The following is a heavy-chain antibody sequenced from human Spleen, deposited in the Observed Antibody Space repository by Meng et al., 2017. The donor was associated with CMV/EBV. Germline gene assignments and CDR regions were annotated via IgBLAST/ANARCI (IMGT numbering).Heavy chain of an antibody. V-gene: IGHV1-2*02. J-gene: IGHJ4*01. CDR2: INPKSGVT. CDR3: ARDLGVGAAGY. Sequence: SCKASGYTFSDYCLHWVRQAPGQGLEWMGWINPKSGVTNYAQRFQDRVTMTTDTSIRTVYMDLSRLTSDDTAIFYCARDLGVGAAGYWGQGTLVTVSS. CDR1: GYTFSDYC. D-gene: IGHD3-3*01.